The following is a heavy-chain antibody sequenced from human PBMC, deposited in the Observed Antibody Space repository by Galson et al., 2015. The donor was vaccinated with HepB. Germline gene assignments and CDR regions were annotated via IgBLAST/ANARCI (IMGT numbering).Heavy chain of an antibody. D-gene: IGHD2-2*01. Sequence: SLRLSCAASGFTFSSYAMSWVRQAPGKGLEWVSAISGSGGSTYYADSVKGRFTISRDNSKNTLYLQMNSLRAEDTAVYYCAKDRMGYCSSTSCYLDALDIWGQGTMVTVSS. CDR2: ISGSGGST. V-gene: IGHV3-23*01. J-gene: IGHJ3*02. CDR3: AKDRMGYCSSTSCYLDALDI. CDR1: GFTFSSYA.